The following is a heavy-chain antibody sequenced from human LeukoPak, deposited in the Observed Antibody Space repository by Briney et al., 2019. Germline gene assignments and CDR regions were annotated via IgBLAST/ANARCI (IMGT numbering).Heavy chain of an antibody. Sequence: ASVKVSCKASGYSFTSNVISWVRQAPGQGLEWMGWISADYGDTKFAEEFQGRVTLTTETSTSTAYMELRSLISDDTAVYYCARSRHVFLWFGESTGLDLWGQGTLVTVSS. CDR2: ISADYGDT. V-gene: IGHV1-18*01. CDR3: ARSRHVFLWFGESTGLDL. D-gene: IGHD3-10*01. J-gene: IGHJ4*02. CDR1: GYSFTSNV.